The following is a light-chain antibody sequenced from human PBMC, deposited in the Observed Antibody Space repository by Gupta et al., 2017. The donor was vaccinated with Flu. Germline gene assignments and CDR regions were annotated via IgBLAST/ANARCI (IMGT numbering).Light chain of an antibody. Sequence: QMTQSPSTLSASVGDRVTISCRASQSVSRYLAWYQQKPGNGPKLLIYETSQLESGVPSRFSGSGSGTEFTLTISSLQPDDFATYYCQHYQYSRSFGQGTKVEI. J-gene: IGKJ1*01. CDR3: QHYQYSRS. CDR1: QSVSRY. CDR2: ETS. V-gene: IGKV1-5*03.